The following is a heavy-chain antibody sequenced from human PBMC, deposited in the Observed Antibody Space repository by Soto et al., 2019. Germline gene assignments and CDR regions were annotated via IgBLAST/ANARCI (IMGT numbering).Heavy chain of an antibody. Sequence: GGSLRLSCAAPGFTFSSYGSHWVRQAPGKGLEWVALIWSDGNNKYYAGSVKGRFTVSRDNSKNTLYLQMNSLRAEDTAVYYCAKADRSYFDYWGQGTLVTVSS. CDR3: AKADRSYFDY. CDR2: IWSDGNNK. V-gene: IGHV3-33*06. J-gene: IGHJ4*02. CDR1: GFTFSSYG.